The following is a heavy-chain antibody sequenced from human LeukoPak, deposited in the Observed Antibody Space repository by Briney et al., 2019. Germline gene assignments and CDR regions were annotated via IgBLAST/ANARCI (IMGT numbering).Heavy chain of an antibody. Sequence: GGSLRLSCAASGFTFQNYAMSWVRQAPGKGLEWASSISGSGPSTDYADSVKGRFTISRDKSKNTLYLQMNSLRAEDTAVYYCARLPTFYYDGSHYHYDYWGQGTLVTVSS. CDR3: ARLPTFYYDGSHYHYDY. D-gene: IGHD3-3*01. J-gene: IGHJ4*02. CDR1: GFTFQNYA. CDR2: ISGSGPST. V-gene: IGHV3-23*01.